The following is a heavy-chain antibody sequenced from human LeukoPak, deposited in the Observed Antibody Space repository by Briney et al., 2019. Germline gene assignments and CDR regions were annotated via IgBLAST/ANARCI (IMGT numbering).Heavy chain of an antibody. CDR1: GFTFSSYA. CDR2: ISGSGGST. CDR3: AKSSGWDDFDY. D-gene: IGHD6-19*01. V-gene: IGHV3-23*01. Sequence: VGSLRLSCAASGFTFSSYAMSWVRQAPGKGLEWVSAISGSGGSTYYADSVEGRFTISRDNSKNTLYLQMNSLRAEDTAVYYCAKSSGWDDFDYWGQGTLVTVSS. J-gene: IGHJ4*02.